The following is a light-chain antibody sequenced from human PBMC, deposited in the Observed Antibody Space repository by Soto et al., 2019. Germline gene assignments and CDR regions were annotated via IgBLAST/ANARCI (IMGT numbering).Light chain of an antibody. CDR2: KAS. J-gene: IGKJ1*01. CDR3: QQYNSYFPT. V-gene: IGKV1-5*03. Sequence: DIQMTQSPSTLSASVGDRVTITCRASQSISTWLAWYQQEPGKAPKFLIHKASSLQSGVPLRFSGSGSGTEFTLTISSLDHDAFATYYCQQYNSYFPTFGQGTTVEIK. CDR1: QSISTW.